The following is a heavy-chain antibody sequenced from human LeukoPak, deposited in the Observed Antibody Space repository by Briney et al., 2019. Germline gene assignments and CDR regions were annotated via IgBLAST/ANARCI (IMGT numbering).Heavy chain of an antibody. J-gene: IGHJ1*01. CDR3: SRDPNGDHIGAFDFQL. CDR2: ISGNGGGT. CDR1: GFTFSNYA. Sequence: GSLRLSCAVSGFTFSNYAMTWVRQAPGRGLEWVSSISGNGGGTDYADSVRGRFSISRDNYWNKVFLQMNGLRAEDTAVYYCSRDPNGDHIGAFDFQLWGQGTLVTVSS. V-gene: IGHV3-23*01. D-gene: IGHD4-17*01.